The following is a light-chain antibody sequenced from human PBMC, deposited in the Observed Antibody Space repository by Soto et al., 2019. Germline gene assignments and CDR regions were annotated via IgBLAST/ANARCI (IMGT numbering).Light chain of an antibody. Sequence: EIVLTQSPGTLSLSPGERVTLSCRASQSVGGNNVAWYQQTPGQTPRLLIYDASSRATGIPDRFTGSGSGTDFSLTISRLEPEDFAVYYCQQHGNSPWTFGQGTKVEIK. CDR3: QQHGNSPWT. J-gene: IGKJ1*01. CDR2: DAS. CDR1: QSVGGNN. V-gene: IGKV3-20*01.